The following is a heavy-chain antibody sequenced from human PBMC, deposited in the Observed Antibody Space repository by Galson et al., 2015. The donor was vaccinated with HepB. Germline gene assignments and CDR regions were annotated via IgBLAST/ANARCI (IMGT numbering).Heavy chain of an antibody. J-gene: IGHJ4*02. V-gene: IGHV4-34*01. CDR2: INQSGGT. D-gene: IGHD3-10*01. Sequence: ETLSLTCAVYGGSFSGHYWTWIRQGPRKGLEWIGEINQSGGTKYNPSLKSRVTISIDTSKNQFSLNLNSVTAADTAMYYCARGRDLTYLSSGDRRPARLRGVTHFDYWGQGTLLTVSS. CDR1: GGSFSGHY. CDR3: ARGRDLTYLSSGDRRPARLRGVTHFDY.